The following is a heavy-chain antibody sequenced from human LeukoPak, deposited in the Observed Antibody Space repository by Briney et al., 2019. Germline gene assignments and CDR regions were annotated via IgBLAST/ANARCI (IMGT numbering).Heavy chain of an antibody. J-gene: IGHJ4*02. CDR3: ATGEMATGFDY. CDR2: VDPEDGET. Sequence: VASVKVSCKVSGYTFTDYYMHWVQQAPGKGLEWMGLVDPEDGETIYAEKFQGRVTITEDTSTDTAYMELSSLRSEDTAVYYCATGEMATGFDYWGQGTLVTVSS. CDR1: GYTFTDYY. D-gene: IGHD5-24*01. V-gene: IGHV1-69-2*01.